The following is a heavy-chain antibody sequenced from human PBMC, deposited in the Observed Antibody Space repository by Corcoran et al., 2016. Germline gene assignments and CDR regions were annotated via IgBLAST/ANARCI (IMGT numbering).Heavy chain of an antibody. J-gene: IGHJ5*02. CDR2: IYYSGST. Sequence: QLQLQESGPVLVKPSETLSLSCTVSGGSISSSSYYWGWIRQPPGKGLEWIGSIYYSGSTYYNPSLKSIVTISVDTSKNQFSLKLSSVTAAATAVYYCARDLYYYDSSCYGVWFDPWGQGTLVTVSS. D-gene: IGHD3-22*01. V-gene: IGHV4-39*07. CDR1: GGSISSSSYY. CDR3: ARDLYYYDSSCYGVWFDP.